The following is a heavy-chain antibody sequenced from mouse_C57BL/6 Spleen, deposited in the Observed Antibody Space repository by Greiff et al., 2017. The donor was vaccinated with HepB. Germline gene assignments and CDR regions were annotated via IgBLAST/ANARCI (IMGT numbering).Heavy chain of an antibody. V-gene: IGHV1-19*01. D-gene: IGHD1-1*01. CDR2: INPYNGGT. J-gene: IGHJ1*03. Sequence: VQLQQSGPVLVKPGASVKMSCKASGYTFTDYYMNWVKQSHGKSLEWIGVINPYNGGTSYNQKFKGKATLTVDKSSSTAYMELNSLTSEDSAVYYCARDNYYGSSFPFDVWGTGTTVTVSS. CDR3: ARDNYYGSSFPFDV. CDR1: GYTFTDYY.